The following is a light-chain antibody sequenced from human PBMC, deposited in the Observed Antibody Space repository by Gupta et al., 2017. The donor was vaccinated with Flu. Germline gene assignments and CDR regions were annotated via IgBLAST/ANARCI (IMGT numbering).Light chain of an antibody. CDR3: CSYAGSSTLR. Sequence: QSALTQPASVSGSPGRSITISCTGTSSDVGSYNLVSWYQQQPGKAPKLMIYEGSKRPSGVSNRFSGSKSGNTASLTISGLQAEDEADYYCCSYAGSSTLRFGGGTKLTVL. CDR2: EGS. J-gene: IGLJ3*02. V-gene: IGLV2-23*01. CDR1: SSDVGSYNL.